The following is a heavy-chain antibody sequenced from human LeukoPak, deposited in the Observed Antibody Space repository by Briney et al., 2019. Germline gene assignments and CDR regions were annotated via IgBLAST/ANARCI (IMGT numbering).Heavy chain of an antibody. CDR2: IWYDGSNK. D-gene: IGHD6-6*01. J-gene: IGHJ6*03. Sequence: PGGSLRLSCAASGFTFSSYGMHWVRQAPGKGLEWVAVIWYDGSNKYYADSVKGRFTISRDNSKNTLYLQMNSLRAEDTAVYYCARDRGSSSEGYYYYYMDVWGKGTTVTVSS. CDR3: ARDRGSSSEGYYYYYMDV. CDR1: GFTFSSYG. V-gene: IGHV3-33*01.